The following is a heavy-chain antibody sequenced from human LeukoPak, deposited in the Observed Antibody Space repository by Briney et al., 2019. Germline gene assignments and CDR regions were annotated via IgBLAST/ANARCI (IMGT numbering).Heavy chain of an antibody. J-gene: IGHJ4*02. D-gene: IGHD3-22*01. CDR1: GFSFSSYT. V-gene: IGHV3-21*01. CDR2: ISSSSSYI. CDR3: ASSMYYYDSSGYYFDY. Sequence: GGSLRLSCAASGFSFSSYTMNWVRQAPGKGLEWVSSISSSSSYIYYADSVKGRFTNSRDNAKNSLYLQVNSLRAEDTAVYYCASSMYYYDSSGYYFDYWGQGTLVTVSS.